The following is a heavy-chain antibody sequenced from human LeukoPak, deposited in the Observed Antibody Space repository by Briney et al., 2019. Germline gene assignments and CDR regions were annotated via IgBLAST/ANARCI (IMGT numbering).Heavy chain of an antibody. CDR3: AREGYYYDNSGYYYVAFDY. CDR1: GGSISSYY. V-gene: IGHV4-4*07. CDR2: IYTSGST. Sequence: SETLSLTCTVSGGSISSYYWSWIRQPAWKGLEWIGRIYTSGSTNYNPSLKSRVTMSVDTSKNQFSLKLSSVTAADTAVYYCAREGYYYDNSGYYYVAFDYWGQGTLVTVSS. J-gene: IGHJ4*02. D-gene: IGHD3-22*01.